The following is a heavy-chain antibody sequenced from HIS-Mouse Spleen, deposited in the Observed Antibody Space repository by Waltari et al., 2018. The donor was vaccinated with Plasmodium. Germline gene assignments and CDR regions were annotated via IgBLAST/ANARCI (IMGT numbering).Heavy chain of an antibody. Sequence: QVQLQQWGAGLLKPSETLSLTCAADGGSFGGCYWSGIRQPPGKGQEWIGEINHSGSNNYNPSLKGRVTITVDPSKNQCSLLLSSVTAADTAVYYCAIAPIRDAFDIWGQGTMVTVPS. CDR3: AIAPIRDAFDI. CDR2: INHSGSN. CDR1: GGSFGGCY. D-gene: IGHD3-9*01. V-gene: IGHV4-34*01. J-gene: IGHJ3*02.